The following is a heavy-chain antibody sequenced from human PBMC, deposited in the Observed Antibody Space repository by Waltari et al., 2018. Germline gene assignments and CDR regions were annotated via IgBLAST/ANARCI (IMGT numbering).Heavy chain of an antibody. CDR1: GFTVSNTY. V-gene: IGHV3-53*01. J-gene: IGHJ4*02. D-gene: IGHD2-15*01. Sequence: EVRLVESGGGLIQPGGSLRLSCAASGFTVSNTYLTWVRQAPGKGLEWVSTIYTGGSKYFADFVKGRFTISRDNSKNTLYLEMNSLRAEDTAVYYCARSYRYCRDGSCFHSHLDFWSQGTLVTVSS. CDR2: IYTGGSK. CDR3: ARSYRYCRDGSCFHSHLDF.